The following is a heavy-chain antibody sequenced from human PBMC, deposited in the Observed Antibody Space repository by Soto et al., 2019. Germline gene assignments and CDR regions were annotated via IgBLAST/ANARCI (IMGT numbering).Heavy chain of an antibody. CDR3: ARGWETVGASTPFAY. CDR1: GGTFSTYA. J-gene: IGHJ4*02. Sequence: QVHLVQSGAEVKKPGSSVKVSCKASGGTFSTYAISWVRQAPGQGLEWMGGIIPIFGTANYAQKFRGRVTITADKFTSTAYMEVRSLRSEDTATYYCARGWETVGASTPFAYWGQGTLVTVSS. V-gene: IGHV1-69*06. D-gene: IGHD1-26*01. CDR2: IIPIFGTA.